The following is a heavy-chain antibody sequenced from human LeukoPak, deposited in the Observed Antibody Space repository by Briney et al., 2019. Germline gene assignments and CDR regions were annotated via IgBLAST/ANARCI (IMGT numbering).Heavy chain of an antibody. D-gene: IGHD3-9*01. CDR3: ARQARFSRVPFDY. J-gene: IGHJ4*02. Sequence: SGTLSLTCTVSGYSISSGYYWGWIRQPPGKGLEWIGSIYYSGSTYYNPSLKSRVTISVDTSKNQFSLKLSSVTAADTAVYYCARQARFSRVPFDYWGQGTLVTVSS. CDR2: IYYSGST. V-gene: IGHV4-38-2*02. CDR1: GYSISSGYY.